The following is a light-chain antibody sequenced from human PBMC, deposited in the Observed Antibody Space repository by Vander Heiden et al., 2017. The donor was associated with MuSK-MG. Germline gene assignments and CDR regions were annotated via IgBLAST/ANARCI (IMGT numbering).Light chain of an antibody. CDR2: DAS. Sequence: GDRVTITCRASQSISSWLAWYQQKPGKAPKLLIYDASSLESGVPSRFSGSGSGTEFTLTISSLQPDDFATDDGQQYNSFGQGTKLEIK. J-gene: IGKJ2*01. V-gene: IGKV1-5*01. CDR1: QSISSW. CDR3: QQYNS.